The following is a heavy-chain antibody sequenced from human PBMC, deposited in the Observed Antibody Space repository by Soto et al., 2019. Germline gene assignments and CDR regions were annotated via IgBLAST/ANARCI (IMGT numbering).Heavy chain of an antibody. Sequence: EVQLLESGENMVQPGGSLRLSCAASGFTFSGNAMSWVRQAQGKGLEWVSSISASGDNTYYAVSVKGRFTISRDNSNDTLYVQMYSLRADDTAVYYCAKLIGPTGGYWGQGTLVTVSS. J-gene: IGHJ4*02. CDR1: GFTFSGNA. V-gene: IGHV3-23*01. D-gene: IGHD4-17*01. CDR2: ISASGDNT. CDR3: AKLIGPTGGY.